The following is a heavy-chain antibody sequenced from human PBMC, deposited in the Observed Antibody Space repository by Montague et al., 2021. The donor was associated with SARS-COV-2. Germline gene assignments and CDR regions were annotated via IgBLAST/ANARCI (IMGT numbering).Heavy chain of an antibody. CDR2: INHSGST. CDR3: ARVRAVPAAMRIFSLGRSYYGMDV. D-gene: IGHD2-2*01. J-gene: IGHJ6*02. V-gene: IGHV4-34*01. CDR1: GGPFSGYY. Sequence: SETLSLTCAVYGGPFSGYYWSWIRQPPGKGLEWIGEINHSGSTNYNPSLKSRVTISVDTSKNQFSPKLSSVTAADTAVYYCARVRAVPAAMRIFSLGRSYYGMDVWGQGTTVTVSS.